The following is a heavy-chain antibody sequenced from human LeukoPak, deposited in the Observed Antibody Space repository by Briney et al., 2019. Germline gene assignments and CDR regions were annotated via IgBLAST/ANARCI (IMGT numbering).Heavy chain of an antibody. D-gene: IGHD2-15*01. J-gene: IGHJ5*02. Sequence: SQTLSLTCAISGDSVSTNSVAWNWIRQSPSRGLEWLGRTYYRSKWYNDYAVSVKSRITINPDTSKNQFSLQLNSVTPEDTAVYYCARDAACSGGSCYSVGNWFDPWGQGTLVTVSS. V-gene: IGHV6-1*01. CDR2: TYYRSKWYN. CDR1: GDSVSTNSVA. CDR3: ARDAACSGGSCYSVGNWFDP.